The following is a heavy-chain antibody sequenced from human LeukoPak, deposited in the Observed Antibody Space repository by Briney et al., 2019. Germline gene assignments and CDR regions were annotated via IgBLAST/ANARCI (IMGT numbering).Heavy chain of an antibody. Sequence: PGGSLRLSCAASGFTFSAHTMNWVRQAPGKDLEWVASIRTSTSNNIFNADSVKGRFTISRDNAKNSLFLQMNSLRAGDTAVYYCASVSGSYSTYLDYWGQGTLVTVSS. D-gene: IGHD1-26*01. V-gene: IGHV3-21*01. J-gene: IGHJ4*02. CDR1: GFTFSAHT. CDR2: IRTSTSNN. CDR3: ASVSGSYSTYLDY.